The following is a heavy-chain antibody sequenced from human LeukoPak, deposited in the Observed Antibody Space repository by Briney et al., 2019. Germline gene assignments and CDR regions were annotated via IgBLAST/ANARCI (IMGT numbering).Heavy chain of an antibody. CDR1: GFTCSSYA. CDR2: ISYDGSNK. D-gene: IGHD3-22*01. CDR3: ARDGYDSSGYLDY. Sequence: GGSLRLSCAASGFTCSSYAMHWVRQAPGKGLEWVAVISYDGSNKYYADSVKGRFTISRDNSKNTLYLQMNSLRAEDTAVYYCARDGYDSSGYLDYWGQGTLVTVSS. V-gene: IGHV3-30*04. J-gene: IGHJ4*02.